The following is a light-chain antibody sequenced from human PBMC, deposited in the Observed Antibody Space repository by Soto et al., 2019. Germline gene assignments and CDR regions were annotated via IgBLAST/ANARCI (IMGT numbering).Light chain of an antibody. V-gene: IGKV1-33*01. Sequence: DIQMTQSPSSLSASVGDRVTITCQASQDISNSLNWYQQKPGKAPKLLISDASNLETGVPSGFSGSGSGTDFIFIISGLQPEEIATYYCQQYNDWPRTFGQGTKVDIK. CDR3: QQYNDWPRT. CDR2: DAS. J-gene: IGKJ1*01. CDR1: QDISNS.